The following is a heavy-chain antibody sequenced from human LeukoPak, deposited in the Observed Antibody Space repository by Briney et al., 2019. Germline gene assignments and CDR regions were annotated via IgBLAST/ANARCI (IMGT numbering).Heavy chain of an antibody. CDR1: GYSFTSHW. CDR2: IDPGDSDT. Sequence: GESLKISCKGSGYSFTSHWIGWVRQMPGKGLEWMGIIDPGDSDTRYSPSFQGQVTISADKSISTAYLQWSSLKASDTAMYYCARSSASYHFGMDVWRKGTTVTVSS. CDR3: ARSSASYHFGMDV. D-gene: IGHD3-10*01. V-gene: IGHV5-51*01. J-gene: IGHJ6*04.